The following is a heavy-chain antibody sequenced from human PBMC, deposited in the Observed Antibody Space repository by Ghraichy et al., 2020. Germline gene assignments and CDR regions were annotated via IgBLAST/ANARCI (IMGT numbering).Heavy chain of an antibody. V-gene: IGHV4-34*01. Sequence: SETLSLTCAVYGGSFSGYYWSWIRQPPGKGLEWIGEINHSGSTNYNPSLKSRVTISVDTSKNQFSLKLSSVTAADTAVYYCARGGLEADYYMDVWGKGTTVTVSS. J-gene: IGHJ6*03. CDR2: INHSGST. CDR3: ARGGLEADYYMDV. CDR1: GGSFSGYY. D-gene: IGHD1-1*01.